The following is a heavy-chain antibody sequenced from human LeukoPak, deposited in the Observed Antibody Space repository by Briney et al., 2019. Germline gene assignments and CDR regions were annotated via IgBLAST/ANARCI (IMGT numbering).Heavy chain of an antibody. CDR1: GGSFSGYY. V-gene: IGHV4-34*01. CDR2: INHSGST. J-gene: IGHJ4*02. Sequence: PSETLSLTCAVYGGSFSGYYWSWIRQPPGKGREWIGEINHSGSTNYNPSLKSRVTISVDTSKNQFSLKLSSVTAADTAVYYCARRKPGYSYGRYYFDYWGQGTLVTVSS. CDR3: ARRKPGYSYGRYYFDY. D-gene: IGHD5-18*01.